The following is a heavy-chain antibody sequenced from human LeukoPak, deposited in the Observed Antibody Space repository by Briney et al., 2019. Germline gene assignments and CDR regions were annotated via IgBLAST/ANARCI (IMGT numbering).Heavy chain of an antibody. D-gene: IGHD3-10*01. Sequence: GGSLRLSCAASGFTFSSYGMHWVRQAPGKGLVWVSRISSDGSITSYADSVKGRFTISRDNAKNTLNLQMNSLRAEDTAVYYCARHLNYYLDYWGQGTLVTVSS. V-gene: IGHV3-74*01. CDR1: GFTFSSYG. J-gene: IGHJ4*02. CDR2: ISSDGSIT. CDR3: ARHLNYYLDY.